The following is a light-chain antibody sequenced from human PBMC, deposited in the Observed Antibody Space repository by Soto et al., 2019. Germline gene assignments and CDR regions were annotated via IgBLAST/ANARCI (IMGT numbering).Light chain of an antibody. CDR1: QTISSW. V-gene: IGKV1-5*03. CDR3: QHYNSYSEA. CDR2: KAS. J-gene: IGKJ1*01. Sequence: DIQMTQSPSTLSGSVGDRVTITCRASQTISSWLAWYQQKPGKAPKLLIYKASTLKSGFPSRFSGSGSGTEFTLTISSLQPDDFATDYCQHYNSYSEAFGQGTKVDLK.